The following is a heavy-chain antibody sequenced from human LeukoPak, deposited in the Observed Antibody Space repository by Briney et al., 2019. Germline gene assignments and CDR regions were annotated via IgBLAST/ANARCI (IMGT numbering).Heavy chain of an antibody. V-gene: IGHV4-4*07. Sequence: SETLSLTCTVSGGSISSYYWSWIRQPAGKGLEWIGRIYSSGSTDYNPSLKSRVTMSVDTSKNKFSLKLSSVTAADTAVYYCARARVGNYYYYYYMDVWGKGTTVTISS. J-gene: IGHJ6*03. CDR3: ARARVGNYYYYYYMDV. CDR2: IYSSGST. D-gene: IGHD3-10*01. CDR1: GGSISSYY.